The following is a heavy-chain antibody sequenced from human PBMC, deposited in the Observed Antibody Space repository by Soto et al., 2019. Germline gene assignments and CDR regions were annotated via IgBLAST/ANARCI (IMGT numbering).Heavy chain of an antibody. CDR3: ATTGYCSGGSCYSGGKFDY. Sequence: PGESLKISCKGSGYSFTSYWIGWVRQMPGKGLEWMGIIYPGDSDTRYSPSFQGQVTISADKSISTAYLQWSSLKASDTAMYYCATTGYCSGGSCYSGGKFDYWGQGTLVTVSS. V-gene: IGHV5-51*01. J-gene: IGHJ4*02. CDR2: IYPGDSDT. CDR1: GYSFTSYW. D-gene: IGHD2-15*01.